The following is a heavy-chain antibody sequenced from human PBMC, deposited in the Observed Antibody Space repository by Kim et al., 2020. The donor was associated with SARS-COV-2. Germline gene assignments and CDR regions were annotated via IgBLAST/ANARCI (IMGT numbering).Heavy chain of an antibody. J-gene: IGHJ4*02. CDR3: ASLVGATGPVDY. D-gene: IGHD1-26*01. CDR1: GGTFSSYA. Sequence: SVKVSCKASGGTFSSYAISWVRQAPGQGLEWMGRIIPILGIANYAQKFQGRVTITADKSTSTAYMELSSLRSEDTAVYYCASLVGATGPVDYWGQGTLVTVSS. V-gene: IGHV1-69*04. CDR2: IIPILGIA.